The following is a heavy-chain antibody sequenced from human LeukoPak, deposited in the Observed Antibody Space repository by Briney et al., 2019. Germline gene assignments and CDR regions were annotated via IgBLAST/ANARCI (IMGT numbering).Heavy chain of an antibody. CDR3: ARCTASCYANAFDI. J-gene: IGHJ3*02. D-gene: IGHD2-2*01. CDR2: INGGGDAT. V-gene: IGHV3-23*01. Sequence: GGSVTVFCATSGFTFNNNAMSWVRQAPEKGLEWVSAINGGGDATEYADSVKGRFTISRDNSKNTLYLQMNSLRPDDTAVYYCARCTASCYANAFDIWGQGALLTVSS. CDR1: GFTFNNNA.